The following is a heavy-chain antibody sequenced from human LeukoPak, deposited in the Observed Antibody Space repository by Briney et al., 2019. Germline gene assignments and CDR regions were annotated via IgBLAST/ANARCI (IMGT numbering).Heavy chain of an antibody. D-gene: IGHD1-26*01. Sequence: ASVKVSCKASGYTFTSYGISWVRQAPGQGLEWMGWISAYNGNTNYAQKLQGRVTMTTDTPTSTAYMELRSLRSDDTAVYYCARDSGWVSGSYYRKFDYWGQGTLVTVSS. CDR2: ISAYNGNT. J-gene: IGHJ4*02. V-gene: IGHV1-18*01. CDR3: ARDSGWVSGSYYRKFDY. CDR1: GYTFTSYG.